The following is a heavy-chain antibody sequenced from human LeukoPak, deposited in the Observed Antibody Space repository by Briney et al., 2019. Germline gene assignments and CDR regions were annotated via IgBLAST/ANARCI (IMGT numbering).Heavy chain of an antibody. CDR1: GFTFSNYW. J-gene: IGHJ4*02. D-gene: IGHD3-22*01. CDR2: INSDGINT. Sequence: GGSLRLSCAASGFTFSNYWMHWVRQAPGKGLVWVSRINSDGINTSYADSVKDRFTISRDNSKNTLNLQMNSLRAEDTAVYYCAKDPTHYRVWDYYETIGLSYWGQGTLVTVSS. CDR3: AKDPTHYRVWDYYETIGLSY. V-gene: IGHV3-74*01.